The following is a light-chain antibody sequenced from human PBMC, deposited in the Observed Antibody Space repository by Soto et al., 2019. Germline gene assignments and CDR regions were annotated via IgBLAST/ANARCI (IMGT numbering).Light chain of an antibody. CDR3: SSYTSSTAYV. V-gene: IGLV2-14*01. CDR2: EVS. CDR1: SSDVGGYNY. J-gene: IGLJ1*01. Sequence: QSALTQPASVSGSPGQSITISCTGTSSDVGGYNYVSWYQLHPVKAPKLMVYEVSNRPSGVSNRFSGSKSGNTASLTISGLQAEDEADYYCSSYTSSTAYVFGTGTQLTVL.